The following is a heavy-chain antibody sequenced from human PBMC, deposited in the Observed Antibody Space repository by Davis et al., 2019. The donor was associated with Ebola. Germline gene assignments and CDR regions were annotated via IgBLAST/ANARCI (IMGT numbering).Heavy chain of an antibody. Sequence: SGPTLVKPTQTLTLTCTFSGFSLSTSGMCVSWIRQPPGKALEWLARIDWDDDKYYSTSLKTRLTISKDTSKNQVVLTMTNMDPVDTATYYCARIRLAARPLHYYYYYYGMDVWGQGTTVTVSS. V-gene: IGHV2-70*11. CDR3: ARIRLAARPLHYYYYYYGMDV. CDR2: IDWDDDK. CDR1: GFSLSTSGMC. D-gene: IGHD6-6*01. J-gene: IGHJ6*02.